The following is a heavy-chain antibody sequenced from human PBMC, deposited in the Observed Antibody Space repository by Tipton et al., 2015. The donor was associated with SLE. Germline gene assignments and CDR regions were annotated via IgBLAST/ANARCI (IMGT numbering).Heavy chain of an antibody. CDR3: ARDGAYCSSTSCPGPFYDY. J-gene: IGHJ4*02. V-gene: IGHV3-21*01. Sequence: SLRLSCAASGFIFSDYSMNWVRQAPGKGLEWVSSISDRSSYIYYADSVKGRFTISRDNAKNSLYLQMNNLRAEDTAVYYCARDGAYCSSTSCPGPFYDYWGQGTLVTVSS. CDR2: ISDRSSYI. CDR1: GFIFSDYS. D-gene: IGHD2-2*01.